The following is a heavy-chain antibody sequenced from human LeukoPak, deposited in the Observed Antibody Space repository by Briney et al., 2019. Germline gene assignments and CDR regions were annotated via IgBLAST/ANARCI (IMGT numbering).Heavy chain of an antibody. D-gene: IGHD3-16*01. Sequence: PSETLSLTCTVSGGSISSTSYYWGWIRQHPGKGLEWIGTISYSGSTYYNPSLKSRLTISLDTSKDMFSLKLTSVTAADTAVYYCAKAGVMITFGGQFYFDYWGQGTLVTVSS. CDR2: ISYSGST. V-gene: IGHV4-39*07. CDR3: AKAGVMITFGGQFYFDY. CDR1: GGSISSTSYY. J-gene: IGHJ4*02.